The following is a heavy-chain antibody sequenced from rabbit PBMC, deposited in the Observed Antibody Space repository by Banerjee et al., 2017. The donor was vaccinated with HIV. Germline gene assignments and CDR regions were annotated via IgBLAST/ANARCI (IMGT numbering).Heavy chain of an antibody. CDR2: IDPIFGST. CDR3: ARRPYDDDAL. CDR1: GFDFSSYG. V-gene: IGHV1S47*01. D-gene: IGHD1-1*01. J-gene: IGHJ4*01. Sequence: QEQLVESGGGLVQPGGSLKLSCKASGFDFSSYGVSWVRQAPGKGLEWIGYIDPIFGSTYYASWVNGRFTISSNTNQNTVYLQLNSLTAADTATYFCARRPYDDDALWGQGTLVTVS.